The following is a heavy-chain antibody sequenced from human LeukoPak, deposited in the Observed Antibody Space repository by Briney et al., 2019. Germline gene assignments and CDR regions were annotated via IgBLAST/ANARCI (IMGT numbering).Heavy chain of an antibody. D-gene: IGHD3-10*01. CDR2: IKSKTDGGTT. Sequence: GGSLRLSCAASGFTFRNAWMSWVRQAPGKGLKWVGRIKSKTDGGTTDYAAPVKGRFTISRDDSKNTLYLQMNSLKTEDTAVHYCTSDRELLYYYYFDYWGQGTLVTVSS. CDR3: TSDRELLYYYYFDY. CDR1: GFTFRNAW. J-gene: IGHJ4*02. V-gene: IGHV3-15*01.